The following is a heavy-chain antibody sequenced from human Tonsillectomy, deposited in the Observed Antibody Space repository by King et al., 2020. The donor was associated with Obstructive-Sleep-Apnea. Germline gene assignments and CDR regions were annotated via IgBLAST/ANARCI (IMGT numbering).Heavy chain of an antibody. J-gene: IGHJ4*02. V-gene: IGHV3-23*04. CDR1: GFTFSSYA. CDR2: ISGSGTST. Sequence: VQLVESGGGLVQPGGSLRLSCAASGFTFSSYAMSWVRQAPGKGLEGVSTISGSGTSTYYADSVKGRFTISRDNSKNTLSLQMNSLRAEDTAIYYCAKETSGATPFYYWGQGILVTVSS. CDR3: AKETSGATPFYY. D-gene: IGHD2-15*01.